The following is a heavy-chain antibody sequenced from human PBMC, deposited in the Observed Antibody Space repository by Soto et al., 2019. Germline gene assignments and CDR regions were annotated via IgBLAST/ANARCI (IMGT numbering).Heavy chain of an antibody. D-gene: IGHD3-10*01. CDR3: ARARPRSYFVLAS. J-gene: IGHJ5*02. V-gene: IGHV4-31*03. CDR2: IYSSGNT. CDR1: GGSINSGLYY. Sequence: QVHLQESGPGRVEPSQTLSLTCIVSGGSINSGLYYWTWIRQHPGKGLEWIGYIYSSGNTYYSPCFKSRVDIVVDSSQNQFSLRVSSVTAAHTAVYYCARARPRSYFVLASWGQGSLVTVSA.